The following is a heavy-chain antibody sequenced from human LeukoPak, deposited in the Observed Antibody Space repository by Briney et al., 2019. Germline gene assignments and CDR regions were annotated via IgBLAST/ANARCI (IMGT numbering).Heavy chain of an antibody. CDR3: AKQSAGSTAWYSLHYDF. J-gene: IGHJ4*02. V-gene: IGHV3-23*01. CDR2: VDGGGGGP. D-gene: IGHD6-13*01. Sequence: GGSLRLSCAASGFTFSSYGMHWVRQAPGRGLEWVSSVDGGGGGPYYADSAKGRFTISRDNSKDTLYLQMNGLRAEDTAVYFCAKQSAGSTAWYSLHYDFWGQGTLVTVSS. CDR1: GFTFSSYG.